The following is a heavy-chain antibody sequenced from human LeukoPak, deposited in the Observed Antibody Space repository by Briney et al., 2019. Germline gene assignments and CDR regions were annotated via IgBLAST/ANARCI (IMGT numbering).Heavy chain of an antibody. CDR2: ICATSSKI. V-gene: IGHV3-21*01. Sequence: GGSLRLSCAASGFIFSNYALMWLRQSPGKGLEWVSFICATSSKIYYAYSVKGRFTISRDTATTSLYLQTDSLRDEDTAVYYCVREDLVLVPAGNSALPEYWGHRNLVTVSS. D-gene: IGHD2-2*01. J-gene: IGHJ4*01. CDR3: VREDLVLVPAGNSALPEY. CDR1: GFIFSNYA.